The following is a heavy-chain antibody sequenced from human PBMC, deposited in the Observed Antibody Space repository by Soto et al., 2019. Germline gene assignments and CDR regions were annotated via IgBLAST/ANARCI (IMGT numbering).Heavy chain of an antibody. D-gene: IGHD3-10*01. J-gene: IGHJ6*02. CDR2: ISAYSGNT. CDR3: ARGRYYYGSGSYPYYYYYGMDV. Sequence: ASVKVSCKASGYTFTSYGISWVRQAPGQGLEWMGWISAYSGNTNYAQKLQGRVTMTTDTSTSTAYMELRSLRSDDTAVYYCARGRYYYGSGSYPYYYYYGMDVWGQGTTVTVSS. CDR1: GYTFTSYG. V-gene: IGHV1-18*04.